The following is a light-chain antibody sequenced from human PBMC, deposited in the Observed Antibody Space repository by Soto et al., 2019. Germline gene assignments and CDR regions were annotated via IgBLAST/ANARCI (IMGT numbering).Light chain of an antibody. CDR3: SSYAGSDILL. J-gene: IGLJ2*01. CDR1: STDVGGYNS. V-gene: IGLV2-8*01. CDR2: EVD. Sequence: QSALTQPLSASGSPGQSVTVSCTGTSTDVGGYNSVSWYQQHPGKAPKLIIYEVDKRPSGVPDRFSGSKSGNTASLTVFGLQDDDEADYFCSSYAGSDILLFGGGTKLTVL.